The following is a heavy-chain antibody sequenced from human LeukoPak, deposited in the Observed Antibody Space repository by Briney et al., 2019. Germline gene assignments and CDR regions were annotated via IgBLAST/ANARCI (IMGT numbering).Heavy chain of an antibody. Sequence: PGGSLRLSCAASGFTFNNYAMSWVRQAPGKGLEWVSAISGSGGSTYYADSVKGRFTISRDNSKNTLYLQMNSLRAEDTAVYYCAKDRLLSHCSSTSCRDAFDIWGQGTMVTVSS. CDR3: AKDRLLSHCSSTSCRDAFDI. D-gene: IGHD2-2*01. V-gene: IGHV3-23*01. CDR2: ISGSGGST. J-gene: IGHJ3*02. CDR1: GFTFNNYA.